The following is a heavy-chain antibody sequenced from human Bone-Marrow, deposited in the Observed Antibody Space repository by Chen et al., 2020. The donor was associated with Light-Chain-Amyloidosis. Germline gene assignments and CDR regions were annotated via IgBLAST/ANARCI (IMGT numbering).Heavy chain of an antibody. Sequence: EVQLEQSGPEVKKPGESLKISCKGSGYTFPNYWIGWVRQMPGKGLEWMGVINPDDSDARDSPAFEGQVTISADKTITTAYLQWRSLKASDTAMYYCARRRDGYNFDYWGQGTLVTVSS. J-gene: IGHJ4*02. CDR3: ARRRDGYNFDY. D-gene: IGHD5-12*01. CDR2: INPDDSDA. V-gene: IGHV5-51*01. CDR1: GYTFPNYW.